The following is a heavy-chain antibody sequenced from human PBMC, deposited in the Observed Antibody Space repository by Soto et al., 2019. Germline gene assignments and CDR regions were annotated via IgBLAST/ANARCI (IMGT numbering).Heavy chain of an antibody. Sequence: SETLSLTCTVSGGSISGYYWSWIRQPPGKGLEWIGEINHSGSTNYNPSLKSRVTISVDTSKNQFSLKLSSVTAADTAVYYCARPNYYGSGSYYGPYYCYYGMDVWGQGTTVTVSS. J-gene: IGHJ6*02. CDR3: ARPNYYGSGSYYGPYYCYYGMDV. D-gene: IGHD3-10*01. CDR2: INHSGST. CDR1: GGSISGYY. V-gene: IGHV4-34*01.